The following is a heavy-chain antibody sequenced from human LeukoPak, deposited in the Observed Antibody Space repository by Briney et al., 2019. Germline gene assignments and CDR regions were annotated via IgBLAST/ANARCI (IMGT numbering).Heavy chain of an antibody. CDR2: INPNSGGT. CDR1: GYTFTGYY. Sequence: ASVKVSCKASGYTFTGYYMHWVRQAPGQGLEWMGWINPNSGGTNYAQKFQGRVTMTRDTSISTAYMELSRLRSDDTAVYYCARIMITFGGVIVQRYMDVWGKGTTVTVSS. CDR3: ARIMITFGGVIVQRYMDV. V-gene: IGHV1-2*02. D-gene: IGHD3-16*02. J-gene: IGHJ6*03.